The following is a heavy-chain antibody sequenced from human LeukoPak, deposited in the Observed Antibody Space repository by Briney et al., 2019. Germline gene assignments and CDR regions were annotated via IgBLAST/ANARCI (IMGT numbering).Heavy chain of an antibody. V-gene: IGHV4-59*01. CDR1: GGPISSYY. D-gene: IGHD2-2*01. CDR3: AREYCSRTSCYFDY. CDR2: IYYSGST. J-gene: IGHJ4*02. Sequence: PSETLSLTCTVSGGPISSYYWSWIRQPPGKGLEWIGYIYYSGSTNYNPSLKSRVTISVDTSKNQFSLKLSSVTAADTAVYYCAREYCSRTSCYFDYWGQGTLVTVSS.